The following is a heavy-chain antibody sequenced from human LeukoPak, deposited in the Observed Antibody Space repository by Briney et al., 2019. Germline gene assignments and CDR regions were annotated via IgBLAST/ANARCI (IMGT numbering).Heavy chain of an antibody. Sequence: SVKVSCKASGGTFSSYAISWVRQAPGQGLEWMGGIIPIFGTANYAQKFQGRVTMTTDTSTSTAYMELSSLRSEDTAVYYCARFLREQENAFDIWGQGTMVTVSS. D-gene: IGHD3-16*01. CDR3: ARFLREQENAFDI. V-gene: IGHV1-69*05. J-gene: IGHJ3*02. CDR2: IIPIFGTA. CDR1: GGTFSSYA.